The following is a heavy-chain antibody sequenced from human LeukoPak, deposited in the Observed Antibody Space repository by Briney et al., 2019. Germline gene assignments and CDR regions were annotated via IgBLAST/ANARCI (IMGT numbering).Heavy chain of an antibody. CDR1: GGTFSSYA. D-gene: IGHD3-22*01. CDR2: IIPIFGTA. V-gene: IGHV1-69*05. Sequence: GASVKVSCKASGGTFSSYAISWVRQAPGQGLEWMGRIIPIFGTANYAQKFQGRVTITTDESTSTAYMELSSLRSEDTAVYCCARDHYYDSSGPWGQGTLVTVSS. CDR3: ARDHYYDSSGP. J-gene: IGHJ5*02.